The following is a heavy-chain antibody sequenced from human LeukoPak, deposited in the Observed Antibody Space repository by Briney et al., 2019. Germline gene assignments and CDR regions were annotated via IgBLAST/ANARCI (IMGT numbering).Heavy chain of an antibody. D-gene: IGHD6-19*01. J-gene: IGHJ1*01. CDR3: ARVGGSSGWPEYFQH. Sequence: GGSLRLSCAASGFTFSDYYMSWIRQAPGKGLEWVSYISSSGGTIYYADSVKGRFTISRDDAKNSLYLQMNSLRAEDTAVYYCARVGGSSGWPEYFQHWGQGTLVTVSS. CDR1: GFTFSDYY. CDR2: ISSSGGTI. V-gene: IGHV3-11*04.